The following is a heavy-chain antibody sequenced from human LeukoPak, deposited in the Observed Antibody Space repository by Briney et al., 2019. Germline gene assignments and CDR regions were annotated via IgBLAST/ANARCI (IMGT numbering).Heavy chain of an antibody. V-gene: IGHV1-2*02. CDR2: INPNSGGT. D-gene: IGHD5-18*01. CDR3: AREWVDTAMVTTLNWFDP. J-gene: IGHJ5*02. CDR1: GYTFTGYY. Sequence: GSVKVSFKASGYTFTGYYMHWVRPAPGQGLAWMGWINPNSGGTNYTQKFQGRVTMTRDTSISTAYMELSRLRSDDTAVYYCAREWVDTAMVTTLNWFDPWGQGTLVTVSS.